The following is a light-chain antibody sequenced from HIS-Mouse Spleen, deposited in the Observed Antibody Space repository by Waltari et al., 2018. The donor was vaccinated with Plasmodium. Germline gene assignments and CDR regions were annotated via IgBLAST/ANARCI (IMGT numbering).Light chain of an antibody. CDR3: NSRDSSGNHWV. V-gene: IGLV3-19*01. CDR2: GKN. J-gene: IGLJ3*02. Sequence: SSELTQDPAVSVALGQTVRITCQGDSLRSYYASWYQHKPGQAPVLVIYGKNNRPSGIPDRFSGSSSGTTASLTITGAQAEDEADYYCNSRDSSGNHWVFGGGTKLTVL. CDR1: SLRSYY.